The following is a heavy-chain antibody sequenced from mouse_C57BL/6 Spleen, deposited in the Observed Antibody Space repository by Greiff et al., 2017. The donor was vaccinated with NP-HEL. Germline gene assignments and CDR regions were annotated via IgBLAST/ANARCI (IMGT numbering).Heavy chain of an antibody. CDR3: ARGGVGSYAMDY. J-gene: IGHJ4*01. CDR2: IYPGDGDT. D-gene: IGHD1-1*01. CDR1: GYAFSSSW. V-gene: IGHV1-82*01. Sequence: QVQLQQSGPELVKPGASVKISCKASGYAFSSSWMNWVKQRPGKGLEWIGRIYPGDGDTNYNGKFKGKATLTADKSSSTAYMQLSSLTSEDSAVYFCARGGVGSYAMDYWGQGTSVTVSS.